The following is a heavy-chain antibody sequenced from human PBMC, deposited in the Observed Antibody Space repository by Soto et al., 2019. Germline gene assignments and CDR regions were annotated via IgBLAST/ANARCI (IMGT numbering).Heavy chain of an antibody. D-gene: IGHD4-17*01. CDR1: GGSISSSSYY. V-gene: IGHV4-39*01. CDR3: ARHDYGGFGL. CDR2: IYYSGST. J-gene: IGHJ4*02. Sequence: SETLSLTCTLSGGSISSSSYYWGWSRQPPGKGLGGMGSIYYSGSTYYNPSLKSRVTISVDTSKNQFSLKLSSVTAADTAVYYCARHDYGGFGLWGQGTLVTVSS.